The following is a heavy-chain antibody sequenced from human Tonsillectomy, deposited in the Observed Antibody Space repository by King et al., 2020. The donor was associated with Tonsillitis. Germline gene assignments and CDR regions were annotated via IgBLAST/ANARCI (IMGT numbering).Heavy chain of an antibody. CDR2: ISYDATNK. Sequence: QLVQSGGGVVQPGRSLRLSCAASGFTFSSYAMHWVRQAPGKGLEWVTFISYDATNKYYADSVKGRFTNSRDNSKNTLYLQMNSLRAEDTAVYYCSRGGGEPWGQGTLVTVSS. D-gene: IGHD2-21*01. CDR1: GFTFSSYA. CDR3: SRGGGEP. J-gene: IGHJ5*02. V-gene: IGHV3-30*04.